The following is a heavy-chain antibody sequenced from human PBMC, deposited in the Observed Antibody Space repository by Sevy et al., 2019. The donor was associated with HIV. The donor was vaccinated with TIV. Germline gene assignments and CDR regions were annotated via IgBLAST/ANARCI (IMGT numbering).Heavy chain of an antibody. Sequence: GGSLRLSCAASGFTFDDFAMHWVRQSPGKDLEWVSGINWNSGRTEYADSVKGRFTISRHNTKDSLYLQMHSLRHEDTAFYYCAKDRAASGPGWYFDLWGRGTLVTVSS. CDR2: INWNSGRT. D-gene: IGHD6-13*01. V-gene: IGHV3-9*01. CDR1: GFTFDDFA. J-gene: IGHJ2*01. CDR3: AKDRAASGPGWYFDL.